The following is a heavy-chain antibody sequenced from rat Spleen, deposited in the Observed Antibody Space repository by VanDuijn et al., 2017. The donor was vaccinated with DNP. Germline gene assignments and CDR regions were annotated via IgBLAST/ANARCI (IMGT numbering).Heavy chain of an antibody. CDR3: ARHGRRVFDY. V-gene: IGHV5-46*01. CDR1: GFTFSSFP. D-gene: IGHD1-11*01. J-gene: IGHJ2*01. Sequence: EVQLVESGGGLVQPGRSMKLSCAASGFTFSSFPMAWVRQAPTKGLEWVATISTSGGSTYYRDSVKGRFTISRDNAKSTLYLQMNSLRSEDMATYYCARHGRRVFDYWGQGVMVTVSS. CDR2: ISTSGGST.